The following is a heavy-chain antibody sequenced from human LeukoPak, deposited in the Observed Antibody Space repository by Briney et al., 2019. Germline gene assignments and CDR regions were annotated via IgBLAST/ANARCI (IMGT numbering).Heavy chain of an antibody. CDR1: GGSISSYY. V-gene: IGHV4-59*01. Sequence: SETLSLTCTVSGGSISSYYWSWIRQPPGKGLEWIGYIYYSGSTNYNPSLKSRVTISVDTSKNQFSLKLSSVTAADTAVYYCARSDSSGYYPRPGTFDYWGQGTLVTVSS. J-gene: IGHJ4*02. CDR2: IYYSGST. D-gene: IGHD3-22*01. CDR3: ARSDSSGYYPRPGTFDY.